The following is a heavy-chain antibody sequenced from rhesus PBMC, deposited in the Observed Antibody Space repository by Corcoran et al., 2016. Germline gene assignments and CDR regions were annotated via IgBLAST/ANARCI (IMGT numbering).Heavy chain of an antibody. Sequence: QVQLQQWREGLVKPSETLSLTCAVYGGSISGYYYWSWIRQPPGKGLEWIGYFYGNSASPNYNPSLKNPVTISKETSKNQFPLKLSSVTAADTAVYYGARGGGIAAAGIDYWGQGVLVTVSS. CDR1: GGSISGYYY. D-gene: IGHD6-25*01. CDR3: ARGGGIAAAGIDY. CDR2: FYGNSASP. J-gene: IGHJ4*01. V-gene: IGHV4-73*01.